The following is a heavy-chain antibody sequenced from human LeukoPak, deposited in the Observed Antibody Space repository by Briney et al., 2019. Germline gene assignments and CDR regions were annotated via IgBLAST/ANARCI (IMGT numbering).Heavy chain of an antibody. Sequence: GGSLRLSCAASGFTFSSHWMHWVRQVPGKGLVWVSRINNDGSDTVYADSVKGRFTISRDNSKNTLYLQMNSLRAEDTAVYYCAKRNFYDRYYYYGMDVWGQGTTVTVSS. V-gene: IGHV3-74*01. CDR2: INNDGSDT. D-gene: IGHD5/OR15-5a*01. J-gene: IGHJ6*02. CDR1: GFTFSSHW. CDR3: AKRNFYDRYYYYGMDV.